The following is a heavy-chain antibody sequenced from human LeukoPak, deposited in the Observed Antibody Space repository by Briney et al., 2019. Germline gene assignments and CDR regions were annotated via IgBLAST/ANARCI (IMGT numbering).Heavy chain of an antibody. CDR2: IIYSGGAT. CDR3: AKDGLYYDGSEHVYYFDS. V-gene: IGHV3-23*01. D-gene: IGHD3-22*01. CDR1: GFTFSRSA. J-gene: IGHJ4*02. Sequence: GGSLRLSCAASGFTFSRSAMTWVRQGPGTGLEFVASIIYSGGATYYADSVKGGFTLSRDNSKNTLYLQMNRLRAEDTALYYCAKDGLYYDGSEHVYYFDSWGQGTLVTVSS.